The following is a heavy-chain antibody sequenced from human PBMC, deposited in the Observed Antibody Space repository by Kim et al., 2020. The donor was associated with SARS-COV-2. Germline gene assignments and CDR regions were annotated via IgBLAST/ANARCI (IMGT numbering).Heavy chain of an antibody. V-gene: IGHV3-30*18. CDR3: AKDRIAEAGRSSGFDY. Sequence: GGSLRLSCAASGFTFSSYGMHWVRQAPGKGLEWVAVISYDGSNKYYADSVKGRFTISRDNSKHTLYLQMNSLRAEDTAVYYCAKDRIAEAGRSSGFDYWG. J-gene: IGHJ4*01. CDR2: ISYDGSNK. CDR1: GFTFSSYG. D-gene: IGHD6-19*01.